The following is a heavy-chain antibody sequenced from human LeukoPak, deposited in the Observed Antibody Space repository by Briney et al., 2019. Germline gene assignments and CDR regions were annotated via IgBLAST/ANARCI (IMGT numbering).Heavy chain of an antibody. D-gene: IGHD1-14*01. J-gene: IGHJ5*02. CDR1: GFTVSSNY. Sequence: PGGSLRLSCAASGFTVSSNYMSWVRQAPGKGLEWVSVIYSGGSTYYADSVKGRLTISRDNSKNTLYLQMNSLRAEDTAVYYCARDRGDRWFDPWGQGTLVTVSS. CDR2: IYSGGST. CDR3: ARDRGDRWFDP. V-gene: IGHV3-66*01.